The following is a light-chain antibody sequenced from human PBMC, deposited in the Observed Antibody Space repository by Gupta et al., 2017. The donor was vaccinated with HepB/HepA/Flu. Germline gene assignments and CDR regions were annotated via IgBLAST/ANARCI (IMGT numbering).Light chain of an antibody. CDR1: ALPKQY. V-gene: IGLV3-25*03. CDR3: QSADRSGDLWG. J-gene: IGLJ3*02. CDR2: KDD. Sequence: SYELTQPPSMSVSPGQTARIICSGDALPKQYGYWYQQKAGQAPVQVIYKDDERPSGIPERFSGSSSGTKVTLTISGVQAEDEADYFCQSADRSGDLWGFGGGTKLTVL.